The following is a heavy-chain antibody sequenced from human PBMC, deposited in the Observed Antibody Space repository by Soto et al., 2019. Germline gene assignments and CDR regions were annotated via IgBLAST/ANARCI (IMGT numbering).Heavy chain of an antibody. V-gene: IGHV3-9*01. Sequence: EVQLVESGGGLVQPGRSLRLSCAASGFTFDDYAMHWVRQAPGKGLEWVSGISWNSGSIGYADSVKGRFTISRDNAKNSLYLQMNSLSAEDTALYYCAKGDSSSFYYGMDVWGQGTTVTVPS. CDR2: ISWNSGSI. CDR3: AKGDSSSFYYGMDV. D-gene: IGHD6-13*01. CDR1: GFTFDDYA. J-gene: IGHJ6*02.